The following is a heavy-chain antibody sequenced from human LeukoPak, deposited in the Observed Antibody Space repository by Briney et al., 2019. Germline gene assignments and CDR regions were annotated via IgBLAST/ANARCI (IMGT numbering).Heavy chain of an antibody. J-gene: IGHJ3*02. CDR1: GYTFTSYD. V-gene: IGHV1-8*03. CDR2: MNPNSGNT. D-gene: IGHD3-16*02. CDR3: ARGYLSYYDYVWGSYRSHDAFDI. Sequence: ASVKVSCKASGYTFTSYDNNWVRQATGQGLEWMGWMNPNSGNTGYAQKFQGRVTITRNTSISTAYMELSSLRSEDTAVYYCARGYLSYYDYVWGSYRSHDAFDIWGQGTMVTVSS.